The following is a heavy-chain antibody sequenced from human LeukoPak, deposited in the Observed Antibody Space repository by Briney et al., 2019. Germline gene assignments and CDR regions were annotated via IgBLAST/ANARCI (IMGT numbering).Heavy chain of an antibody. D-gene: IGHD2-2*02. V-gene: IGHV4-59*08. J-gene: IGHJ4*02. CDR3: ARRGYCSGTSCYIFDY. CDR1: GGSISSYY. Sequence: PSETLSLTCTVSGGSISSYYWSWIRQPPGKGLEWIGYIYYSGSTNYNPSLNIRVTISVDTSKNQFSLKLSSVTAADTAVYYCARRGYCSGTSCYIFDYWGQGTLVTVSS. CDR2: IYYSGST.